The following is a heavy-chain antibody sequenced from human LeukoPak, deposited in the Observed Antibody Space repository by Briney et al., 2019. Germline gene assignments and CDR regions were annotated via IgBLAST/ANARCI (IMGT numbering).Heavy chain of an antibody. V-gene: IGHV1-69*05. Sequence: SVKVSCKASGGTFSSYAISWVRQAPGQGLEWMGGIIPIFGTANYAQKFQGRVTITTDESTSTAYMELSSLRSEDTAVYYCARGRQLKYPYNWFDPWGQGTLVTVSS. CDR3: ARGRQLKYPYNWFDP. D-gene: IGHD6-13*01. J-gene: IGHJ5*02. CDR1: GGTFSSYA. CDR2: IIPIFGTA.